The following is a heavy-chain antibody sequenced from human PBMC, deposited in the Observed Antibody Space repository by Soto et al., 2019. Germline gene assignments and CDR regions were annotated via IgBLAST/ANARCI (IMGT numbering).Heavy chain of an antibody. J-gene: IGHJ4*02. D-gene: IGHD1-26*01. V-gene: IGHV3-7*05. CDR2: IKQDGGQK. CDR1: GFTLSDSW. CDR3: ARNVRDGRYSPFDY. Sequence: EVQLVESRGGLVQPGGSLRLSCVASGFTLSDSWMSWVRLAPGKGLEWVANIKQDGGQKYYVDSVMGRFTISRDNAKNSLFLQMNSLRAEDTAVYYCARNVRDGRYSPFDYWGQGTLVTVSS.